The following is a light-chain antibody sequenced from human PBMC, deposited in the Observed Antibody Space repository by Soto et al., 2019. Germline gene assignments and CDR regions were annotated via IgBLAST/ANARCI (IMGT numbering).Light chain of an antibody. J-gene: IGLJ3*02. V-gene: IGLV2-8*01. CDR1: SSDVGGYNY. CDR2: EVS. Sequence: QSVLTQPPSASGSPGQSVTISCTGTSSDVGGYNYVSWYQQHPGKAPKLIIYEVSKRPSGVPDRFSGSKSGNTASLTVSGLQAEDEADYHCRSYGGSNNLGVFGGGTKLTVL. CDR3: RSYGGSNNLGV.